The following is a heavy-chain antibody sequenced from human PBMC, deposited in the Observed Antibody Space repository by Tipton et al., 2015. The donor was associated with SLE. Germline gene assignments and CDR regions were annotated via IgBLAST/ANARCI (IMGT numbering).Heavy chain of an antibody. CDR3: ARDRGPEGSGWYFDL. J-gene: IGHJ2*01. CDR1: GLTFRYYN. V-gene: IGHV3-21*03. D-gene: IGHD3-10*01. CDR2: ISSTGIYI. Sequence: LRLSCTASGLTFRYYNMNWVRQAPGEGLEWVSSISSTGIYIYNTDSLKGRFTISRDNAKNSLYLQMNSLRAEDTAVYYCARDRGPEGSGWYFDLWGRGTLVTVSS.